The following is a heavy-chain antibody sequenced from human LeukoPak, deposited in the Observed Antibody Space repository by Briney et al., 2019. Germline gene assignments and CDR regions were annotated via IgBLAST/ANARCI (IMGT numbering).Heavy chain of an antibody. V-gene: IGHV3-30*03. J-gene: IGHJ5*02. CDR1: GFTFSIYG. CDR3: ARAVTWIDP. CDR2: IIYDGSNK. Sequence: TGGSLRLSCAASGFTFSIYGMHWVRQAPGKGLEWVAAIIYDGSNKYYADSVKGRFTVSRDNSKNTLDLQMNGLRAEDTAVYYCARAVTWIDPWGQGTLVTVSS.